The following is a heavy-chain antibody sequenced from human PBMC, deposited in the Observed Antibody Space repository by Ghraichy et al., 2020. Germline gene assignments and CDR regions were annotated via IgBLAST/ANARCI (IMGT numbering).Heavy chain of an antibody. J-gene: IGHJ4*02. Sequence: LSLTCGASGFIFRGYTLHWVRQAPGKGPEWVAVISYDGRLTSYADSVKGRFTISRDNSKNTLYLQMNSLSGDDTAVYYCARSESSSWHNFDYWGQGTLVIVSS. CDR2: ISYDGRLT. CDR3: ARSESSSWHNFDY. D-gene: IGHD6-13*01. CDR1: GFIFRGYT. V-gene: IGHV3-30*01.